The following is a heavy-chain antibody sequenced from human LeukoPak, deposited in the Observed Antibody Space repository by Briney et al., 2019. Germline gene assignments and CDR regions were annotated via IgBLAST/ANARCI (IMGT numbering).Heavy chain of an antibody. CDR2: INPNSGGT. Sequence: GASVKVSCKASGYTFTGYYMHWVRQAPGQGLEWMGWINPNSGGTNYAQKFQGRVTMTRDTSISTAYMELRSLRSDDTAVYYCAKDRYFDGRQDWGQGTLVTVSS. J-gene: IGHJ4*02. D-gene: IGHD3-9*01. V-gene: IGHV1-2*02. CDR1: GYTFTGYY. CDR3: AKDRYFDGRQD.